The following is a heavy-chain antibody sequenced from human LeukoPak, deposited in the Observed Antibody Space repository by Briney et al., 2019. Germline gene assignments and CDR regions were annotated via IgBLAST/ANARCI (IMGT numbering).Heavy chain of an antibody. Sequence: GASVKVFCKASGYTFTAYYMHWVRQAPGQGLEWMGWINPNTGGTNYAQKFQGRVTMTRDTSISTAYMELSWLRSDDTAVYYCARDDNFQFDSWGQGTLVTVSS. CDR1: GYTFTAYY. CDR2: INPNTGGT. CDR3: ARDDNFQFDS. V-gene: IGHV1-2*02. D-gene: IGHD1-1*01. J-gene: IGHJ4*02.